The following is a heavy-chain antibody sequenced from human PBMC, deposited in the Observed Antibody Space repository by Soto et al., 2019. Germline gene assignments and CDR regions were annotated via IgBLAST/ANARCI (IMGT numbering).Heavy chain of an antibody. V-gene: IGHV3-30-3*01. CDR3: AREAPLYCSSTSCYVFMVGRHFDY. CDR2: ISYDGSNK. D-gene: IGHD2-2*01. Sequence: GGSLRLSCAASGFTFSSYAMHWVRQAPGKGLEWVAVISYDGSNKYYADSVKGRFTISRDNSKNTLYLQMNSLRAEDTAVYYCAREAPLYCSSTSCYVFMVGRHFDYWGQGTLVTVSS. CDR1: GFTFSSYA. J-gene: IGHJ4*02.